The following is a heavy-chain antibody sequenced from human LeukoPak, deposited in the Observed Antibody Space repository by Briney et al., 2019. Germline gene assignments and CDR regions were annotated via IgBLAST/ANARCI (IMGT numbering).Heavy chain of an antibody. CDR2: INPNSGGT. J-gene: IGHJ1*01. Sequence: ASVKVSCKASGYTFTGYYMYWVRQAPGQGLEWMGWINPNSGGTNDAQKFQGRGTMTRDTSISTAYMELSRLRSDDTAVYYCARYDILTGSFQHWGQGTLVTVSS. D-gene: IGHD3-9*01. CDR3: ARYDILTGSFQH. CDR1: GYTFTGYY. V-gene: IGHV1-2*02.